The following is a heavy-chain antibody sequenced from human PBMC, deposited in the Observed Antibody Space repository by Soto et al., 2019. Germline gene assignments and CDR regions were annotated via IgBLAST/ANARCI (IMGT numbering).Heavy chain of an antibody. Sequence: QVQLVQSGAEVKKPGASVKVSCKASGYTFTSYGICWVRQAPGHGLDWMGWISGYNGNTNYAPNLQGRVTLTTDTATSPVYMELRRLRADDTAVYYCARRCSSTRGFDLWGRGALVIVSS. CDR3: ARRCSSTRGFDL. CDR2: ISGYNGNT. D-gene: IGHD2-2*01. J-gene: IGHJ2*01. CDR1: GYTFTSYG. V-gene: IGHV1-18*01.